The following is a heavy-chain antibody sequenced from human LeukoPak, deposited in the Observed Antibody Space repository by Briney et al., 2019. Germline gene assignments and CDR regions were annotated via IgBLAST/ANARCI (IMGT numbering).Heavy chain of an antibody. D-gene: IGHD4-11*01. CDR1: GGSISSVSYY. J-gene: IGHJ4*02. Sequence: SGTLSLTCTVSGGSISSVSYYWSWIRQPAGKGLEWIGRVFASGNTNYNPSLKSRVTLSVDTSKNQFSLKLSSVTAADTAVYYCARRNLDYSTHFDYWGQGTLVTVSS. CDR2: VFASGNT. CDR3: ARRNLDYSTHFDY. V-gene: IGHV4-61*02.